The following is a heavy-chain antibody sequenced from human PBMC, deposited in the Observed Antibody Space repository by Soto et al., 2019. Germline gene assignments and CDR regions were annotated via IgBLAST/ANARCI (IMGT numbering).Heavy chain of an antibody. CDR2: IYYSGST. CDR1: GGSISSGGYY. CDR3: ARETVTMVRGPGLGMDV. D-gene: IGHD3-10*01. Sequence: QVQLQESGPGLVKPSQTLSLTCTVSGGSISSGGYYWSWIRQRPGKGLEWIGYIYYSGSTYYNPSRKSRVTISVDTSKNQFSLKLSSVTAADTAVYYCARETVTMVRGPGLGMDVWGQGTTVTVSS. V-gene: IGHV4-31*03. J-gene: IGHJ6*02.